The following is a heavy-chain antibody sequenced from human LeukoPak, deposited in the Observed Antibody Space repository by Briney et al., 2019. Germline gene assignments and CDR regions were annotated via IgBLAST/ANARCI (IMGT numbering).Heavy chain of an antibody. D-gene: IGHD5-24*01. J-gene: IGHJ4*02. Sequence: GGSLRLSCAASGFTFSSYAMHWVRQAPGKGLEYVSAISSNGGSTYYANSVKGRFTISRDDSKDMMFLQMDSLKTEDTAVYYCVTARRNANGYFPFDYWGQGALVAVS. CDR1: GFTFSSYA. V-gene: IGHV3-64*01. CDR3: VTARRNANGYFPFDY. CDR2: ISSNGGST.